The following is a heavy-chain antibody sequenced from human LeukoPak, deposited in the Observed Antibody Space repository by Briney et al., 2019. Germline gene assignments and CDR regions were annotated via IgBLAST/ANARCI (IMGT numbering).Heavy chain of an antibody. J-gene: IGHJ5*02. CDR1: GYTFTSYG. CDR2: ISAYNGNT. D-gene: IGHD4-11*01. CDR3: ARRDLTTTWFDP. V-gene: IGHV1-18*01. Sequence: ASVKVSCKASGYTFTSYGISWVRQAPGQGLEWMGWISAYNGNTNYAQKPQGRVTMTTDTSTSTAYMELRSLRSDDTAVYYCARRDLTTTWFDPWGQGTLVTVSS.